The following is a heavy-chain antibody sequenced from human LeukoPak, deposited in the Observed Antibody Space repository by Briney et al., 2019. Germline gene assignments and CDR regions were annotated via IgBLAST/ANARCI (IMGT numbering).Heavy chain of an antibody. CDR3: ARSQNYAFDY. Sequence: SQTLSLTCAISGDSVSTNSVGWHWIRQSPSRGLEWLGKTYYWSKWYNVYAVSVKSRMTINPDTSKNQFSLQLNSVTPEDTAVYYCARSQNYAFDYWGQGALVTLSS. D-gene: IGHD1-7*01. CDR1: GDSVSTNSVG. V-gene: IGHV6-1*01. CDR2: TYYWSKWYN. J-gene: IGHJ4*02.